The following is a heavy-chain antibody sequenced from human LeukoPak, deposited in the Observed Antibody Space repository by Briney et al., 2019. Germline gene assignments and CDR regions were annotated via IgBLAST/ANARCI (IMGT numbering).Heavy chain of an antibody. J-gene: IGHJ3*02. D-gene: IGHD3-22*01. Sequence: ASVKVSCKASGYTFTSHGISWVRQAPGQGLEWMGIINPSGGSTSYAQKFQGRVTMTRDMSTSTVYMELSSLRSEDTAVYYCAREVYYDSSGPPFAFDIWGQGTMVTVSS. CDR2: INPSGGST. V-gene: IGHV1-46*01. CDR3: AREVYYDSSGPPFAFDI. CDR1: GYTFTSHG.